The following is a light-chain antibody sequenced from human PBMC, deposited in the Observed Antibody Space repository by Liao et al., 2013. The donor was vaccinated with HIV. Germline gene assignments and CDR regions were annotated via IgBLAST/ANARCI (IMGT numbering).Light chain of an antibody. J-gene: IGLJ3*02. CDR3: QVWDSSSDHWV. V-gene: IGLV3-21*04. CDR1: NIGSKS. CDR2: YDS. Sequence: SYELTQPPSVSVAPGKTARITCGGNNIGSKSVHWYQQKPGQAPVLVXYYDSDRPSGIPERFSGSNSGNTATLTISRVEAGDEADYYCQVWDSSSDHWVFGGGTKLTVL.